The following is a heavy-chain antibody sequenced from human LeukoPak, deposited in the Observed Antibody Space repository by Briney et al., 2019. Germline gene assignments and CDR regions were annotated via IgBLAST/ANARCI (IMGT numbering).Heavy chain of an antibody. Sequence: GGSLRLSCATSGFIFNNYAMTWVRQAPGKGLEWVSHITGGGDGTYYADSVKGRFTISRDNSKNTLYLQMNSLRAEDTAVYYCAKVRFVWVMGAFDIWGQGTMVTVSS. CDR1: GFIFNNYA. CDR3: AKVRFVWVMGAFDI. CDR2: ITGGGDGT. J-gene: IGHJ3*02. D-gene: IGHD2-8*01. V-gene: IGHV3-23*01.